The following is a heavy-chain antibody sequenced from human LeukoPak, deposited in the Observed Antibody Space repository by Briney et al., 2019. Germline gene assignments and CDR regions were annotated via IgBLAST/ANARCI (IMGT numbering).Heavy chain of an antibody. Sequence: HGESLKISCKGSGYSFTSYWIGWVRQMPGKGLEWMGIIYPGDSDTRYSPSFQGQVTISADKSISTAYLQWSSLKASDTAMYYCARGGYCSSTSCPANNWFDPWGQGTLVTVSS. D-gene: IGHD2-2*01. V-gene: IGHV5-51*01. CDR2: IYPGDSDT. CDR1: GYSFTSYW. J-gene: IGHJ5*02. CDR3: ARGGYCSSTSCPANNWFDP.